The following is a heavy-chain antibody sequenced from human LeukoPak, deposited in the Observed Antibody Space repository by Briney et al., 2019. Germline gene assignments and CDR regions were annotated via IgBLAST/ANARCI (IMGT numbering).Heavy chain of an antibody. CDR3: ATYVDIVATTTGGCSGGSCYSGDAFDI. Sequence: KTSETLSLTCTVSGGSISSGDYYWSWIRQPPGKGLEWIGYIYYSGSTYYNPSLKSRVTISVDTSKNQFSLKLSSVTAADTAVYYCATYVDIVATTTGGCSGGSCYSGDAFDIWGQGTMVTVSS. V-gene: IGHV4-30-4*01. CDR2: IYYSGST. D-gene: IGHD2-15*01. CDR1: GGSISSGDYY. J-gene: IGHJ3*02.